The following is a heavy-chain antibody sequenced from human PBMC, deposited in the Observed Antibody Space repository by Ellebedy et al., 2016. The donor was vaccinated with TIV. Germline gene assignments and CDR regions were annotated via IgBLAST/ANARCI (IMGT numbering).Heavy chain of an antibody. CDR2: IKQDGSEK. V-gene: IGHV3-7*04. CDR1: GFTFSSYC. CDR3: AGTYYYDSSGYYGGDHFDY. Sequence: GGSLRLXXAASGFTFSSYCMSWVRQAPGKGLEWVANIKQDGSEKYYVDSVKGRFTISRDNAKNSLYLQMNSLRAEDTAVYYCAGTYYYDSSGYYGGDHFDYWGQGTLVTVSS. J-gene: IGHJ4*02. D-gene: IGHD3-22*01.